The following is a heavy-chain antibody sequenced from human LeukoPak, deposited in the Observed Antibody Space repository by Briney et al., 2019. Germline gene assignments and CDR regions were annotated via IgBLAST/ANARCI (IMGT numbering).Heavy chain of an antibody. CDR1: GGSISSGDYY. CDR3: ARVSDCSSTSCYTSWYFDL. D-gene: IGHD2-2*02. Sequence: SETLSLTCTVSGGSISSGDYYWSWIRQPPGKGLEWIGYIYYSGSTYYNPSLKSRVTISVDTSKNQFSLKLSSVTAADTAVYHCARVSDCSSTSCYTSWYFDLWGRGTLVTVSS. V-gene: IGHV4-30-4*08. CDR2: IYYSGST. J-gene: IGHJ2*01.